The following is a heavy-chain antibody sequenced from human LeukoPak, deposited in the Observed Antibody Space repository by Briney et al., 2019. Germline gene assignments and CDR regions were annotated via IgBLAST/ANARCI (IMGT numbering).Heavy chain of an antibody. D-gene: IGHD2-2*01. J-gene: IGHJ4*02. V-gene: IGHV3-23*01. CDR3: VKAHCGRASCSRAEY. Sequence: QPGGSLRLSCAASGFTFSDNGMSWVRQAPGKGLEWVSAITGSGETTFYAVSVRGRFTISRDNSKNTLYLQMTSLRVGDTAVYYCVKAHCGRASCSRAEYWGRGTQVTVSS. CDR1: GFTFSDNG. CDR2: ITGSGETT.